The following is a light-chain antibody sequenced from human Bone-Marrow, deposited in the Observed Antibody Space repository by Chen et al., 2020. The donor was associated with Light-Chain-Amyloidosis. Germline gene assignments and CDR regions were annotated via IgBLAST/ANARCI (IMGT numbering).Light chain of an antibody. V-gene: IGKV3-15*01. CDR3: QQYDNWPPVT. CDR1: QSVSSN. Sequence: EIVMTQSPATLSVSPGERATLSCRASQSVSSNLAWYQHRPGQPPRLLIYGASARATGIPARFSGIGSGTEFTLTISSLQSEDFAFYYCQQYDNWPPVTFGGGTKVENK. CDR2: GAS. J-gene: IGKJ4*01.